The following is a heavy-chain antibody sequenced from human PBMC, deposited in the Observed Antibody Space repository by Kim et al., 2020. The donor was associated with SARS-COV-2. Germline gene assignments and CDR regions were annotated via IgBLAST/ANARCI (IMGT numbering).Heavy chain of an antibody. CDR2: IWYDGSNK. V-gene: IGHV3-33*01. CDR3: ARARSSSWYLYYYGMDV. D-gene: IGHD6-13*01. J-gene: IGHJ6*02. CDR1: GFTFSSYG. Sequence: GGSLRLSCAASGFTFSSYGMHWVRQAPGKGLEWVAVIWYDGSNKYYADSVKGRFTISRDNSKNTLYLQMNSLRAEDTAVYYCARARSSSWYLYYYGMDVWGQGTTVTVSS.